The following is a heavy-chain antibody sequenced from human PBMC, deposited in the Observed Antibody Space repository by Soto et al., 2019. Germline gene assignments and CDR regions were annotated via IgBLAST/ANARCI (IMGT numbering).Heavy chain of an antibody. D-gene: IGHD4-4*01. J-gene: IGHJ4*02. CDR1: GFSFDDNA. V-gene: IGHV3-9*01. CDR2: IGWNGDNI. Sequence: SLRLSXAASGFSFDDNAMHWVRQAPGKGLEWVSGIGWNGDNIGYADSVKGRFTISRDNAKNSLYLQMNSLRPDDTALYYCAKGGATVTTWFDYWGQGTLVTVSS. CDR3: AKGGATVTTWFDY.